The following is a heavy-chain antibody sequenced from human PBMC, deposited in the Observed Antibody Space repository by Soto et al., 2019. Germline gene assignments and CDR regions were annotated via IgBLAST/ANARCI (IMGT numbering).Heavy chain of an antibody. CDR2: ISYDGRNK. D-gene: IGHD3-10*01. V-gene: IGHV3-30*18. CDR1: GFTFSSYG. CDR3: AKDPLRGVRGVITYYYGMDV. Sequence: QVQLVESGGGVVQPGRSLRLSCAASGFTFSSYGMHWVRQAPGKGLEWVAVISYDGRNKYYADSVKGRFTISRDNSKNTLYLQMNSLRAEDTAVYYCAKDPLRGVRGVITYYYGMDVWGQGTTVTVSS. J-gene: IGHJ6*02.